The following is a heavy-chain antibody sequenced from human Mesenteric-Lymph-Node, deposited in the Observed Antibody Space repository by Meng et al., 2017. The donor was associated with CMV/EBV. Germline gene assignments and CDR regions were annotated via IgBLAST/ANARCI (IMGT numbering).Heavy chain of an antibody. CDR1: GFPFSSYW. Sequence: GESLKISCAVSGFPFSSYWMHWVRQAPGEGLVWVARIDSDGSTTNYADSVRGRFTISRDNAKNTLYLQMNSLRDEDTAVYYCTTVYDSWRYWGQGTLVTVSS. J-gene: IGHJ4*02. V-gene: IGHV3-74*01. CDR2: IDSDGSTT. D-gene: IGHD3-3*01. CDR3: TTVYDSWRY.